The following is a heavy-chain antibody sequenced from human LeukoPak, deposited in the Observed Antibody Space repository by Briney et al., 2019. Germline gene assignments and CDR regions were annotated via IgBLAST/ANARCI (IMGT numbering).Heavy chain of an antibody. CDR3: ARDVMGAHDDFDI. CDR1: GGSFRDYL. D-gene: IGHD2-21*01. CDR2: ISHSGNT. J-gene: IGHJ3*02. Sequence: SETLSLTCAVYGGSFRDYLWNWIRQPPGKGLEWIGEISHSGNTNYNPSLKSRVTMSVDTSKNQFSLNLNTVTAADTAVYYCARDVMGAHDDFDIWGQGTMVTVSS. V-gene: IGHV4-34*01.